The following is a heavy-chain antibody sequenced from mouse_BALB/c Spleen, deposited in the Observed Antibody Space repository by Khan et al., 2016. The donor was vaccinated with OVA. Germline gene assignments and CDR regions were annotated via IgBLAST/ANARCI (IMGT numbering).Heavy chain of an antibody. CDR2: IWGGGGT. D-gene: IGHD2-14*01. CDR1: GFSLSRYN. J-gene: IGHJ4*01. V-gene: IGHV2-6-4*01. Sequence: QVQLKESGPGLVAPSQSLSITCTVSGFSLSRYNIHWVRQPPGKGLEWLGMIWGGGGTDYNSTLKIRLSISKDKSKSQVFLKMNSLQTDDTARYFCARAYYRYDGYYAMDYWGQGTSVTVSS. CDR3: ARAYYRYDGYYAMDY.